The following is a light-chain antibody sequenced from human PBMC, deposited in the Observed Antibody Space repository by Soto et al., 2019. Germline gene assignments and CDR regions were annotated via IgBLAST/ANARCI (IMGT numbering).Light chain of an antibody. CDR2: DAS. Sequence: EIVLTQSPATLSLSPGERATLSCRASQGVSSYLAWYQQKPGQAPSLLIYDASYRATGIPARFSGSGSGTDFTPTISSLAPEDFAVYYCQQRSNWPPTFGQGTKVEIK. V-gene: IGKV3-11*01. CDR1: QGVSSY. J-gene: IGKJ1*01. CDR3: QQRSNWPPT.